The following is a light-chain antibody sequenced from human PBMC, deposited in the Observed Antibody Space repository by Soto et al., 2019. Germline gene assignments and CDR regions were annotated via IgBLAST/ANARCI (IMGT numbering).Light chain of an antibody. CDR3: SSYTNPNSVV. Sequence: QSALTQPASVSGSPGQSITISCTATSSDVGDYNYVSWYQQHPGKVPKLMIYGVSNRPSGVSNRFSGSKSGYTASLIISGLQAEDEADYYCSSYTNPNSVVFGGGTKLTVL. CDR2: GVS. J-gene: IGLJ2*01. CDR1: SSDVGDYNY. V-gene: IGLV2-14*01.